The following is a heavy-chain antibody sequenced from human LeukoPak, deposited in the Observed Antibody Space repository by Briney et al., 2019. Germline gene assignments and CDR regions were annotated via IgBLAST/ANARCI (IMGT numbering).Heavy chain of an antibody. CDR1: GFTFSSYS. D-gene: IGHD4-17*01. V-gene: IGHV3-21*01. J-gene: IGHJ5*02. CDR2: ISSSSSYI. CDR3: ARDMTTVATYWFDP. Sequence: PGGYLRLSCAASGFTFSSYSMNWVRQAPGKGLEWVSSISSSSSYIYYADSVKGRFTISRDNAKNSLYLQMNSLRAEDTAVYYCARDMTTVATYWFDPWGQGTLVTVSS.